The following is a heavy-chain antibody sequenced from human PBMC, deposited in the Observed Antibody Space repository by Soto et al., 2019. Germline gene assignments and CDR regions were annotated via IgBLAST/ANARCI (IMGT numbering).Heavy chain of an antibody. CDR3: APNWNCDY. Sequence: EVQLVESGGGLVKPGGSLRLSCAASGFTLSNAWVSWVRQAPGKGLEWVGRIKNKIEGGTTDYAATVKGRFSISRDDSKNMLYLQMNSLITADTAVYYCAPNWNCDYWGQGTLVTVSS. J-gene: IGHJ4*02. CDR1: GFTLSNAW. CDR2: IKNKIEGGTT. V-gene: IGHV3-15*01. D-gene: IGHD1-7*01.